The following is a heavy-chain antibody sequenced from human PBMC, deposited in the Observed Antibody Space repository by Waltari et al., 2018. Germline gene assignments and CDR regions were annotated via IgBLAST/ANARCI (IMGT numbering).Heavy chain of an antibody. CDR3: TTYYGSGSCPD. CDR1: GSTFGDYA. D-gene: IGHD3-10*01. J-gene: IGHJ4*02. CDR2: IRSKAYGGTT. V-gene: IGHV3-49*03. Sequence: EVQLVESGGGLVQPGRSLRLSGPASGSTFGDYAIRWFRPAPGKGLEWVGFIRSKAYGGTTEYAASVKSRFTISRDDSKSIAYLQMNSLKAEDTAVYYCTTYYGSGSCPDWGQGTLVTVSS.